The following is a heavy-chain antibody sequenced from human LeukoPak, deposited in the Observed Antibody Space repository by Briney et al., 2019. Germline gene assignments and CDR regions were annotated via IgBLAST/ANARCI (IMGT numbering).Heavy chain of an antibody. CDR3: AKDSHGSGSYDDKGGIDY. CDR1: GFTFDDYA. Sequence: GGSLRLSCAASGFTFDDYAMHWVRQAPGKGLEWVSGISWNSGSIGYADSVKGRFTISRDNAKNSLYLQMNSLRAEDTALYYCAKDSHGSGSYDDKGGIDYWGQGTLVTVPS. J-gene: IGHJ4*02. V-gene: IGHV3-9*01. CDR2: ISWNSGSI. D-gene: IGHD3-10*01.